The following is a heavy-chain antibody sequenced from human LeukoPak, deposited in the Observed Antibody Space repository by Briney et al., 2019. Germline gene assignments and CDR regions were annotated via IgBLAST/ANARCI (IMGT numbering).Heavy chain of an antibody. CDR1: GGSISGSNYY. Sequence: PSDTLSLTCTVSGGSISGSNYYWGWIRQPPGKGLEWIGSMFYSGSTYYNPSFKSRVTISGDTSKNLFSLKLSSVTAADTAVYYCATGRNLEAYEIWGQGTMVTVSS. J-gene: IGHJ3*02. D-gene: IGHD4-23*01. CDR3: ATGRNLEAYEI. CDR2: MFYSGST. V-gene: IGHV4-39*01.